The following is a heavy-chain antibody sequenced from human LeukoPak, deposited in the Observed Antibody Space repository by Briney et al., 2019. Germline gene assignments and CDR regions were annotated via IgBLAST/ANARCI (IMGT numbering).Heavy chain of an antibody. CDR1: GGSISSYY. CDR2: IYTSGST. Sequence: SETLSLTCTVSGGSISSYYWSWIRQPPGKGLEWIGYIYTSGSTNYNPSLKSRVTISVDTSKNQFSLKLSSVTAADTAVYYCAGSIAARPSVYRYWGQGTLVTVSS. V-gene: IGHV4-4*09. CDR3: AGSIAARPSVYRY. D-gene: IGHD6-6*01. J-gene: IGHJ4*02.